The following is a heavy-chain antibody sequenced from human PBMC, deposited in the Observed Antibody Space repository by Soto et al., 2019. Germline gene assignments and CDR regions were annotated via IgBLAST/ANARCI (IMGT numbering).Heavy chain of an antibody. CDR3: AKDEAVWYPYYYYGMDV. J-gene: IGHJ6*02. Sequence: GGSLRLSCAASGFTFSSYGMHWVRQAPGKGLEWVAVISYDGSNKYYADSVKGRFTISRDNSKNTLYLQMNSLRAEDTAVYYCAKDEAVWYPYYYYGMDVWGQGTTVTVSS. CDR1: GFTFSSYG. CDR2: ISYDGSNK. D-gene: IGHD6-13*01. V-gene: IGHV3-30*18.